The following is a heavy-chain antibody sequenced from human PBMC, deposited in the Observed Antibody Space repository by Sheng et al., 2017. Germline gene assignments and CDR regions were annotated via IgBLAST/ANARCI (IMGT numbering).Heavy chain of an antibody. CDR1: GGTFHSYA. CDR2: ITSGSRYI. J-gene: IGHJ4*02. Sequence: VQVVQSGAEVKKPGSSVTVSCTTSGGTFHSYALNWVRQAPGKGLEWVSSITSGSRYIYYADSVQGRFTISRDNAKNSLYLQMNSLRAEDTAVYYCARATVTTQIRTFDYWGQGTLVTVSS. CDR3: ARATVTTQIRTFDY. V-gene: IGHV3-21*01. D-gene: IGHD4-17*01.